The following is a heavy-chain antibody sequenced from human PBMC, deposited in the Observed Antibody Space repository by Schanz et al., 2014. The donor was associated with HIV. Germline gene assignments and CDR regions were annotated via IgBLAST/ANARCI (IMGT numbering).Heavy chain of an antibody. CDR2: INHSGGT. V-gene: IGHV4-34*01. Sequence: QVQLQQWGAGLLKPSETLSLTCAVYGGSFSDYYWSWIRQSPGKGLEWIGEINHSGGTNYNPSLKSRVSISVDTSKNQFSGKLSSVTAADTAVYYCARLRVLYGVYDSFDIWGQGTMVAVSS. CDR3: ARLRVLYGVYDSFDI. J-gene: IGHJ3*02. D-gene: IGHD4-17*01. CDR1: GGSFSDYY.